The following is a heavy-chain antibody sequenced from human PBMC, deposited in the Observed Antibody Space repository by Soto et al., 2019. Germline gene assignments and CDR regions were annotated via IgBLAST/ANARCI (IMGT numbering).Heavy chain of an antibody. CDR2: INANSGVT. Sequence: QVQLVQSGAEVKKPGASVKVSCEASGYPFTDYYMHCVRQSPGQGLEWMGWINANSGVTKIRQKFQGRVNMTRDKSISTAYMEMTSLTSDETALYYCTRAGLTTLELATTYWGQGTLVTVSS. CDR1: GYPFTDYY. J-gene: IGHJ4*02. V-gene: IGHV1-2*02. CDR3: TRAGLTTLELATTY. D-gene: IGHD5-12*01.